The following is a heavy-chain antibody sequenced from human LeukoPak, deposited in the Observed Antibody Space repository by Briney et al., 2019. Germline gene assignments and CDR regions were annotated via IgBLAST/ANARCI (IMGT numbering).Heavy chain of an antibody. J-gene: IGHJ4*02. Sequence: GGSLRLSCAASGFTFSSYSMNWVRQAPGRGLEWVSYISSSSSTIYYADSVKGRFTISRDNAKNSLYLQMNSLRDEDTAVYYGASHLHYDILTGYYKDYWGQGTLVTVSS. CDR3: ASHLHYDILTGYYKDY. CDR2: ISSSSSTI. D-gene: IGHD3-9*01. CDR1: GFTFSSYS. V-gene: IGHV3-48*02.